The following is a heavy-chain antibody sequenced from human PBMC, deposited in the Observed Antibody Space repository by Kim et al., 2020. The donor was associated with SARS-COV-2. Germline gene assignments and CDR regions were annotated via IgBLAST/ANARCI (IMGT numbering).Heavy chain of an antibody. CDR1: GFTFSSFA. CDR2: ISYDGTNK. V-gene: IGHV3-30*04. J-gene: IGHJ4*02. Sequence: GGSLRLSCVASGFTFSSFAMHWVRQAPGKGLEWVAVISYDGTNKYYEDSVKGRLTISRDNSKDTLYMQMNSLRGEDTAVYCCARDSFDTVPGGVNFWGQGGMVTVAS. CDR3: ARDSFDTVPGGVNF. D-gene: IGHD3-16*01.